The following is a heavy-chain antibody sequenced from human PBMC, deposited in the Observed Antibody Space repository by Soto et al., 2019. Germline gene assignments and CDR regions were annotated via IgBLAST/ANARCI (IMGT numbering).Heavy chain of an antibody. V-gene: IGHV3-9*01. D-gene: IGHD3-10*01. CDR3: AKDQSTGSGSPPYYYGMDV. CDR1: GFTFDDYA. CDR2: ISWNSAAI. J-gene: IGHJ6*02. Sequence: ESGGGLVQPGRSLRLSCAASGFTFDDYAMHWVRQAPGKGLEWVSVISWNSAAIGYADSVEGRFTISRDNAENSLYLQMNGLRIEDTALYYCAKDQSTGSGSPPYYYGMDVWGQGTTVTVSS.